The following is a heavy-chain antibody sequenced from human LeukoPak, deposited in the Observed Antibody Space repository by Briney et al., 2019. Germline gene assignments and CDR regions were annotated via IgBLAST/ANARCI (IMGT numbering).Heavy chain of an antibody. CDR1: GGSISSGGYF. Sequence: SETLSLTCTVSGGSISSGGYFWSWIRQPAGKGLEWIGRFYASGSTNYNPSLQSRVTISVDTSKNQFSLKLTSVTAADTAVYYCAREGVRGVMSPYFYYGMDVWGQGTTVTVSS. CDR3: AREGVRGVMSPYFYYGMDV. J-gene: IGHJ6*02. V-gene: IGHV4-61*02. CDR2: FYASGST. D-gene: IGHD3-10*01.